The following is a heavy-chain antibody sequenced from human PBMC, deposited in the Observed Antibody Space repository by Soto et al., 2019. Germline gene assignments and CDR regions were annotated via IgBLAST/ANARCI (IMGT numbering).Heavy chain of an antibody. CDR2: MNPNSGNT. CDR3: ARGKEDIVATTVLGYGMDG. CDR1: GYTFTSYD. D-gene: IGHD5-12*01. Sequence: QVQLVQSGADVKKPGASVKVSCKASGYTFTSYDINWVRQATGQGLEWMGWMNPNSGNTGYAQKFQGRVTMTRNTSRSTAYMELSSLRSEDTALYYCARGKEDIVATTVLGYGMDGWGQGTTVTVSS. V-gene: IGHV1-8*01. J-gene: IGHJ6*02.